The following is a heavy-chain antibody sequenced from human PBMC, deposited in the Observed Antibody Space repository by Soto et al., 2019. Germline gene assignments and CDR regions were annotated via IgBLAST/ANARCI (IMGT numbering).Heavy chain of an antibody. D-gene: IGHD6-13*01. CDR1: GFTFSSYA. J-gene: IGHJ4*02. Sequence: PGGSLRLSCAASGFTFSSYAMHWVRQAPGKGLEWVAVISYDGSNKYYADSVKGRFTISRDNSKNTLYLQMNSLRAEDTAVYYCAKGLLNGRWYAADWGQGTLVTVSS. V-gene: IGHV3-30*04. CDR3: AKGLLNGRWYAAD. CDR2: ISYDGSNK.